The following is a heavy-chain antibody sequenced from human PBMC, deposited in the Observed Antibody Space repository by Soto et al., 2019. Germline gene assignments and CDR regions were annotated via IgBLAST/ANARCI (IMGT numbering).Heavy chain of an antibody. D-gene: IGHD6-13*01. CDR3: ARIAAAGNPNYYYYGMDV. Sequence: SETLSLTCTVSGGSISSSSYYWGWIRQPPGKGLEWIGSIYYSGSTYYNPSLKSRVTISVDTSKNQFSLKLSSVTAADTAVYYCARIAAAGNPNYYYYGMDVWGQGTTVTVSS. J-gene: IGHJ6*02. CDR2: IYYSGST. V-gene: IGHV4-39*01. CDR1: GGSISSSSYY.